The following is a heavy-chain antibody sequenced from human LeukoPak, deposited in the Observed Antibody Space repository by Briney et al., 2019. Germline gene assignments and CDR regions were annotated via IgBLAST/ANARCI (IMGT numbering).Heavy chain of an antibody. J-gene: IGHJ5*02. CDR2: ISSSGAAI. Sequence: AGGSLRLSCAASGFTFSDYYMSWIRQAPGKGLEWISYISSSGAAIYYADSVKGRFTISRDNTKNSLYLQMNSLRAEDTAVYYCAKDRAASCYAACLRLHPWGQGTRLAVSS. D-gene: IGHD2-2*01. CDR1: GFTFSDYY. CDR3: AKDRAASCYAACLRLHP. V-gene: IGHV3-11*04.